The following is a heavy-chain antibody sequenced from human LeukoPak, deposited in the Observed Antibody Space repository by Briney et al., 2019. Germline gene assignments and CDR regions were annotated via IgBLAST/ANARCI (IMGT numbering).Heavy chain of an antibody. Sequence: GGSLRLSCAASGFTFSYHWMTWVRQAPGKGLEWVGFIRSKAYGGTTEYAASVKGRFTISRDDSKSIAYLQMNSLKTEDTAVYYCTRVGSGSGWYADYWGQGTLVTVSS. CDR2: IRSKAYGGTT. CDR1: GFTFSYHW. D-gene: IGHD6-19*01. V-gene: IGHV3-49*04. CDR3: TRVGSGSGWYADY. J-gene: IGHJ4*02.